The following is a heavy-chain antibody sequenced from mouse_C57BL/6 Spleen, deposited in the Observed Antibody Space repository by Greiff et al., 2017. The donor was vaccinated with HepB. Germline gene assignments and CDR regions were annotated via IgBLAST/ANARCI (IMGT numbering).Heavy chain of an antibody. CDR3: ARDRGGGYFDY. J-gene: IGHJ2*01. Sequence: EVQRVESEGGLVQPGSSMKLSCTASGFTFSDYYMAWVRQVPEKGLEWVANINYDGSSTYYLDSLKSRFIISRDNAKNILYLQMSSLKSEDTATYYCARDRGGGYFDYWGQGTTLTVSS. CDR2: INYDGSST. D-gene: IGHD3-1*01. V-gene: IGHV5-16*01. CDR1: GFTFSDYY.